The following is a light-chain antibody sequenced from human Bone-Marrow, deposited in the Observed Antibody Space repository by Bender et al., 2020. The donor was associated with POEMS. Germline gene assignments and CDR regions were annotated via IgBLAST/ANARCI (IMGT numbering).Light chain of an antibody. V-gene: IGLV2-8*01. CDR2: EIN. CDR3: SSYKSGSTLV. J-gene: IGLJ3*02. Sequence: QSALTQPPSASGSPGQSVTISCTGISNDVGDHNYVSWYKQHPGKAPKLMIYEINKRPSGVPDRFSGSKSANTASLTISGLQPDDEADYYCSSYKSGSTLVFGGGTKLTVL. CDR1: SNDVGDHNY.